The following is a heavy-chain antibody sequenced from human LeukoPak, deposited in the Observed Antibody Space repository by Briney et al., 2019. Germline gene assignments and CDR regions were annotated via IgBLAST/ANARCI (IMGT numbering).Heavy chain of an antibody. V-gene: IGHV4-59*01. Sequence: SETPSLTCTVSGGSISGYYYNWIRQPPGKGLEWIGYIYYSGSTNYNPSLKSRGTISLDTSKNQFSLKLSSVTTADTAVYYCARSVVTLYWYFDLWGRGTLVTVSS. CDR2: IYYSGST. D-gene: IGHD4-23*01. CDR3: ARSVVTLYWYFDL. CDR1: GGSISGYY. J-gene: IGHJ2*01.